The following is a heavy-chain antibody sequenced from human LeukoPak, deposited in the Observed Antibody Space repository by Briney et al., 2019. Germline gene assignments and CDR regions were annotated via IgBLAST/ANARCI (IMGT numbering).Heavy chain of an antibody. CDR2: ISAYNGNT. Sequence: ASVKVSCKASGYTFTSYGISWVRQAPGQGFEWMGWISAYNGNTNYAQKLQGRVTMTTDTSTSTAYMELRSLRSDDTAVYYCARDQLRGGWNYLYYYHYGMDVWGQGTTVTVSS. D-gene: IGHD1-7*01. J-gene: IGHJ6*02. CDR3: ARDQLRGGWNYLYYYHYGMDV. CDR1: GYTFTSYG. V-gene: IGHV1-18*01.